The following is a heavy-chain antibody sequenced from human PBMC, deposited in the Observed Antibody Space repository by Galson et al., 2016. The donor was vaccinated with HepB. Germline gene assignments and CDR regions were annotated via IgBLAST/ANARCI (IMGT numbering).Heavy chain of an antibody. J-gene: IGHJ6*02. CDR1: GFTFSSYS. V-gene: IGHV3-48*01. Sequence: SLRLSCAASGFTFSSYSMNWVRQAPGKGLEWVSYISSSRSTMYYADSVKGRFTISRDKSKNTLYLQMNSLRAEDTAVYYCAKDLWADYDGSGRDTQKYGMDVWGQGTTVIVSS. D-gene: IGHD3-10*01. CDR2: ISSSRSTM. CDR3: AKDLWADYDGSGRDTQKYGMDV.